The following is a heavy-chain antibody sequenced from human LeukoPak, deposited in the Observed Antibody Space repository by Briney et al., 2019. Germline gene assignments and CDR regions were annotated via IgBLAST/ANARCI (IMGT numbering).Heavy chain of an antibody. CDR1: GGTFSSYA. Sequence: SVKVSCKASGGTFSSYAISWVRQAPGQGLEWMGGIIPIFGTANYAQKFQGRVTITADESTSTAYMELSSLRSEDTAVYYCARDCRRDGYNLSPNWFDPWGQGTLVTVSS. CDR3: ARDCRRDGYNLSPNWFDP. J-gene: IGHJ5*02. D-gene: IGHD5-24*01. V-gene: IGHV1-69*13. CDR2: IIPIFGTA.